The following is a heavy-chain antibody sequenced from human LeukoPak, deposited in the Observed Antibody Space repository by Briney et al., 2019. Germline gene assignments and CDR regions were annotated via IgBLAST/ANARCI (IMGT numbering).Heavy chain of an antibody. CDR3: AKELSSASYPYYFDS. Sequence: SETLSLTCTVSGGSISNYYWSWIRQPPGKGLEWIGHIHYSGSTKYNPSLKSRVTISVDTSKNQFSLRLTSVTAADTAIYYCAKELSSASYPYYFDSWGQGTLVTVSS. J-gene: IGHJ4*02. V-gene: IGHV4-59*01. CDR1: GGSISNYY. D-gene: IGHD6-19*01. CDR2: IHYSGST.